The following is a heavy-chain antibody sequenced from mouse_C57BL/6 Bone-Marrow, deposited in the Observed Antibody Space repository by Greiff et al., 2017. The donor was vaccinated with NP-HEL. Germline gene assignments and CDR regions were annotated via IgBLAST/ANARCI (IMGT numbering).Heavy chain of an antibody. CDR2: INPSNGGT. CDR1: GYTFTSYW. V-gene: IGHV1-53*01. D-gene: IGHD4-1*01. J-gene: IGHJ2*01. CDR3: ARGSSGTGYFDY. Sequence: QVHVKQPGTELVKPGASVKLSCKASGYTFTSYWMHWVKQRPGQGLEWIGNINPSNGGTNYNEKFKSKATLTVDKSSSTAYMQLSSLTSEDSAVYYCARGSSGTGYFDYWGQGTTLTVSS.